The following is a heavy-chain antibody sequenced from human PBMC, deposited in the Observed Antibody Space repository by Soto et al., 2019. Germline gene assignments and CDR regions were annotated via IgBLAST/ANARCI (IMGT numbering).Heavy chain of an antibody. CDR3: ARHRRGLSAEAFDI. CDR2: IYYSGST. V-gene: IGHV4-39*01. D-gene: IGHD3-10*01. Sequence: SETLSLTCTVSGGSISSSSYYWGWIRQPPGKGLEWIGSIYYSGSTYYNPSLKSRVTISVDTSKNQFSLKLSSVTAADTAVYYCARHRRGLSAEAFDIWGQGTMVTVSS. J-gene: IGHJ3*02. CDR1: GGSISSSSYY.